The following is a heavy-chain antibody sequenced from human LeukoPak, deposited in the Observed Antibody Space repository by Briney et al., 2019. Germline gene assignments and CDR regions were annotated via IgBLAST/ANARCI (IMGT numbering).Heavy chain of an antibody. V-gene: IGHV3-7*01. CDR3: ARLKDDVTKFDY. CDR1: GFSFSRYW. J-gene: IGHJ4*02. D-gene: IGHD2-8*01. Sequence: TGGSLRLSCAGSGFSFSRYWMAWVRQAPGKGLEWVASINQDVSRIYYVDSVKGRFTISRDNAKSSLFLQMTSLRVEDTAVYYCARLKDDVTKFDYWSQGTLVTVSS. CDR2: INQDVSRI.